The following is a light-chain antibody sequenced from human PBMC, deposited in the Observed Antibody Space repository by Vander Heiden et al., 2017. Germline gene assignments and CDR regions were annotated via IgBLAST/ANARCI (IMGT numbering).Light chain of an antibody. CDR3: CSYAGTSTPYV. J-gene: IGLJ1*01. CDR1: SSDVGSYNL. CDR2: EVL. V-gene: IGLV2-23*02. Sequence: HSSLTQPAPVSASPGQSITISCTGTSSDVGSYNLVSWYQQHPGKAPKLRICEVLKRPSGVSARFSGSKAGNTASRTISGLQAEDEADYYCCSYAGTSTPYVFGTGTKVTVL.